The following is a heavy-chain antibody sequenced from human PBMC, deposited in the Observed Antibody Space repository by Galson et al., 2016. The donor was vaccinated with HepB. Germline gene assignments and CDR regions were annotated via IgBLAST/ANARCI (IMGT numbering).Heavy chain of an antibody. Sequence: SLRLSCAASGFTFSSSSMSWVRQAPGKGLEWVSAIDGHDDSTYYADSVRGRFTISRDNSKNMLYLQMNSLRAEDTAVYYCANPGYKSKWYNYWGQGTLVTVSS. V-gene: IGHV3-23*01. D-gene: IGHD1-14*01. CDR3: ANPGYKSKWYNY. J-gene: IGHJ4*02. CDR1: GFTFSSSS. CDR2: IDGHDDST.